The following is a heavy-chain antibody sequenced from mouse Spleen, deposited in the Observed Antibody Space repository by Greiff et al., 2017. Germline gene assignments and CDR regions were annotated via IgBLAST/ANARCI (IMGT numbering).Heavy chain of an antibody. D-gene: IGHD2-4*01. Sequence: QVQLQQSGAELVRPGASVTLSCKASGYTFTDYEMHWVKQTPVHGLEWIGAIDPETGGTAYNQKFKGKAILTADKSSSTAYMELRSLTSEDSAVYYCTRNKDYDDYWGQGTTLTVSS. J-gene: IGHJ2*01. CDR1: GYTFTDYE. CDR2: IDPETGGT. CDR3: TRNKDYDDY. V-gene: IGHV1-15*01.